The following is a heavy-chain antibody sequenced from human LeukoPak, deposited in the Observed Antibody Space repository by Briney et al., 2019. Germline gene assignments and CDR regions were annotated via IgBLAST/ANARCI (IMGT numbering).Heavy chain of an antibody. CDR3: ARAVAGNDF. CDR1: GGSFSGYY. CDR2: INHSGST. D-gene: IGHD6-19*01. V-gene: IGHV4-34*01. Sequence: SETLSLTCAGYGGSFSGYYWSWIRQPPGKGLEWIGEINHSGSTNYNPSLKSRVTISVDTSKNQFSLKLSSVAAADTAVYYCARAVAGNDFWGQGTLVTVSS. J-gene: IGHJ4*02.